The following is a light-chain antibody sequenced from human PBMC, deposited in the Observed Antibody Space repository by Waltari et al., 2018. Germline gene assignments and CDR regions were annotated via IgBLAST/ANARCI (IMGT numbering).Light chain of an antibody. CDR3: QQYNRWPPIT. CDR2: DAS. CDR1: QSVSSN. Sequence: VVLTQSPATLSVSPGESAIISCRASQSVSSNLAWYQQKPGQAPRLLIYDASTRASSIPARFSGSGSGTEFTPTINNLQSADSATYYCQQYNRWPPITFGQGTRLDIK. V-gene: IGKV3-15*01. J-gene: IGKJ5*01.